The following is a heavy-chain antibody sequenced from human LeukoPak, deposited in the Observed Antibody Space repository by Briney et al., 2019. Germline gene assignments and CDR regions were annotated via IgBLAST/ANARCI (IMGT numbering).Heavy chain of an antibody. D-gene: IGHD2-21*02. Sequence: GGSLRLSCAASGFSFSNAWMTWVRQAPGKGLEWVGLIKTKTHGGTSDYAAPVKGRFTISRDDSKNTLYLQMNSLKTEDTAVYYCTTDARGYCAGDCYWGYWGQGTLVTVSS. CDR1: GFSFSNAW. CDR2: IKTKTHGGTS. V-gene: IGHV3-15*01. J-gene: IGHJ4*02. CDR3: TTDARGYCAGDCYWGY.